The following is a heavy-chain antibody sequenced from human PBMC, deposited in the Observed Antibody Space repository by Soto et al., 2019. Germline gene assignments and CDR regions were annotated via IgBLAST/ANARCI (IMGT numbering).Heavy chain of an antibody. D-gene: IGHD3-22*01. J-gene: IGHJ3*02. CDR3: AREDCYESSGSRRAEAFDM. CDR2: ISQDGSTK. V-gene: IGHV3-30*04. CDR1: GFTFRNYA. Sequence: PGGSLRRSCAASGFTFRNYAIHWVRQAPGTGLEWVALISQDGSTKYYADSVNGRFTISRDNSENTLFLQLNSLRVEDTAVYYCAREDCYESSGSRRAEAFDMWGQGTLVTVSS.